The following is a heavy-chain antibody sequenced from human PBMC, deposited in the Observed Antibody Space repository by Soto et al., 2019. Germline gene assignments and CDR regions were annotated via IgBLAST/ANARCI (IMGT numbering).Heavy chain of an antibody. Sequence: SETLSLTCAVYGGCFSGYYWSWIRQPPGKGLEWIGEINHSGSTNYNPSLKSRVTISVYTSKNQFSLKLSSVTAADTAVYYCARDRTRIRFLEWLPPYGMDLRGLGPSVTVSS. D-gene: IGHD3-3*01. V-gene: IGHV4-34*01. CDR2: INHSGST. J-gene: IGHJ6*01. CDR1: GGCFSGYY. CDR3: ARDRTRIRFLEWLPPYGMDL.